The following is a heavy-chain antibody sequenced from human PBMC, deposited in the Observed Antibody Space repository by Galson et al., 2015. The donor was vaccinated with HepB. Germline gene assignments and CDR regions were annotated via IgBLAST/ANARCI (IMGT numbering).Heavy chain of an antibody. J-gene: IGHJ4*02. CDR2: ISAYNGHT. CDR1: GYTFTSYS. CDR3: GRGGYGGYALDY. Sequence: SVKVSCKASGYTFTSYSISWVRQAPGQGPEWMAWISAYNGHTNYAQKFQGRVTVTTDTSTSTVYMELRSLRADDTAAYYCGRGGYGGYALDYGGQGTLVTVSS. D-gene: IGHD5-12*01. V-gene: IGHV1-18*04.